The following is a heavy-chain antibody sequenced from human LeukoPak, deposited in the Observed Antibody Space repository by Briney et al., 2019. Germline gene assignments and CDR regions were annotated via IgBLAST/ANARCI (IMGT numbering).Heavy chain of an antibody. CDR2: INPNSGGT. Sequence: ASVNVSCKASGYTFTVYYMHWVRQAPGQGLEWMGRINPNSGGTNYAQKFQGRVTMTRDTSISTAYMELSRLRSDDTAVYYCARISFTYYYDSSGLDYWGQGTLVTVSS. CDR3: ARISFTYYYDSSGLDY. CDR1: GYTFTVYY. J-gene: IGHJ4*02. V-gene: IGHV1-2*06. D-gene: IGHD3-22*01.